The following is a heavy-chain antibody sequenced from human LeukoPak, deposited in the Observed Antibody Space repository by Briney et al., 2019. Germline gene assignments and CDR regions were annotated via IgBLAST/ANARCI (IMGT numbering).Heavy chain of an antibody. V-gene: IGHV4-39*01. CDR1: GGYISSSSYY. Sequence: PSETLSLTCTVSGGYISSSSYYWGWIRQPPGKGLEWIGSIYYSGSTYYNPSLKSRVTISVDTSKDQFSLKLSSVTAADTAVYYCARPTLTNWFDPWGQGTLVTVSS. CDR3: ARPTLTNWFDP. J-gene: IGHJ5*02. D-gene: IGHD3-9*01. CDR2: IYYSGST.